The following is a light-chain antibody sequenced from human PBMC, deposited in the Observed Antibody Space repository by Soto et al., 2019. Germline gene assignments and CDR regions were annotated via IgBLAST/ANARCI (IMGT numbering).Light chain of an antibody. CDR2: EDT. Sequence: QSALTQPASVSGSPGQSITISCTGTSSDVGDYNLVSWYQQHPGKAPKLMIYEDTKRPSGVSNRFSGSKSGNTASLTISGLQAEDEADYYCCSYAGSRTYVFGSGTKVTVL. CDR1: SSDVGDYNL. V-gene: IGLV2-23*01. CDR3: CSYAGSRTYV. J-gene: IGLJ1*01.